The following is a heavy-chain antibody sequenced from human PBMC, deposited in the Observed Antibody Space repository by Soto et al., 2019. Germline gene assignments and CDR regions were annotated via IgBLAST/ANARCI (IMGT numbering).Heavy chain of an antibody. CDR2: ITYDGSNK. D-gene: IGHD3-22*01. V-gene: IGHV3-30*03. CDR1: GFTFGDYT. J-gene: IGHJ4*02. Sequence: GGSLRLSCAASGFTFGDYTMHWVRQAPGKGLEWVAVITYDGSNKYYADSVKGRFTISRDNSKNTLYLQMNSLRAEDTAVYYCARDHDSSGSSLDYWGQGTLVTVSS. CDR3: ARDHDSSGSSLDY.